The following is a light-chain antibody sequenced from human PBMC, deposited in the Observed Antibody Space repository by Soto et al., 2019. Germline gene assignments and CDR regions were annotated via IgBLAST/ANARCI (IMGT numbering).Light chain of an antibody. J-gene: IGKJ5*01. CDR1: QSVGSN. V-gene: IGKV3-11*01. Sequence: EIVMTQSPATLSVSPGERATLSCRASQSVGSNLAWYQQKPGQAPRLLIYGASNRATGIPDRFSGSGSGTDFTLTISSLEPEDFAVYYCQQRSNWPITFGQGTRLEI. CDR2: GAS. CDR3: QQRSNWPIT.